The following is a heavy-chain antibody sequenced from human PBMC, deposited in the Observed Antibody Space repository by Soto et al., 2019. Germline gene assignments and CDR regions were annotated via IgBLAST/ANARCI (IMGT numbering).Heavy chain of an antibody. Sequence: PGGSLRLSCAASGFTFSSYAMSWVRQAPGKGLEWVLAISGSGGSTYYADSVKGRFTISRDNSKNTLYLQMNSLRAEDTAVYYCAKERYLSITMRVVVITRLFDSWGQGTLVTASS. D-gene: IGHD3-22*01. V-gene: IGHV3-23*01. CDR3: AKERYLSITMRVVVITRLFDS. CDR2: ISGSGGST. J-gene: IGHJ4*02. CDR1: GFTFSSYA.